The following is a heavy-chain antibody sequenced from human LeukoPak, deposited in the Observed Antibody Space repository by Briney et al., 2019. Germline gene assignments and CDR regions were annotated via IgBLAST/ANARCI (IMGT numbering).Heavy chain of an antibody. D-gene: IGHD6-19*01. CDR3: ARPQGYSSGWYSNWYFDL. CDR2: IYYSGST. CDR1: GDSLSNYY. J-gene: IGHJ2*01. V-gene: IGHV4-59*08. Sequence: SETLSLTCTVSGDSLSNYYWSWIRQPPGKGLEWIGYIYYSGSTKYNPSLKSRVTVSVDTSKNQFSLKLSSVTAADAAVYYCARPQGYSSGWYSNWYFDLWGRGTLVTVSS.